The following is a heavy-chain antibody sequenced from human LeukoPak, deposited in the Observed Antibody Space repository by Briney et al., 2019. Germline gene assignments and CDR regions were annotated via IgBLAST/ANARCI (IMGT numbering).Heavy chain of an antibody. V-gene: IGHV5-51*01. CDR2: IYPGDSDT. Sequence: GESLKISCKGSGYIFTTYWIAWVRQMPGKGLEWMGIIYPGDSDTRYSPSFQGQVTISADKSISTAYLQWSSLKASDTAMYYCARRPYYYDSSGYYYEYWGQGTLVTVSS. CDR3: ARRPYYYDSSGYYYEY. J-gene: IGHJ4*02. D-gene: IGHD3-22*01. CDR1: GYIFTTYW.